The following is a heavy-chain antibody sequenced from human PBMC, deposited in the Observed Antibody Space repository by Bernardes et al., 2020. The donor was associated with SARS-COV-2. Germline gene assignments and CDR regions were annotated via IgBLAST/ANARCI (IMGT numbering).Heavy chain of an antibody. CDR1: GFDFSDYW. J-gene: IGHJ6*02. Sequence: GGYLRLSCVGSGFDFSDYWMTWVRQAPGKGLEWVANIKRDGSETYYVDSVKGRFTISRDNAKNLVFLQMNTLRAEDTAVFYCARSAGMDVWGQGTMVTVSS. CDR2: IKRDGSET. CDR3: ARSAGMDV. V-gene: IGHV3-7*03.